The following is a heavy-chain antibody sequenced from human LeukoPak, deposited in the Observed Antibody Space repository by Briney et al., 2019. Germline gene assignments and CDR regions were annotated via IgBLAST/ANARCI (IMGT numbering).Heavy chain of an antibody. V-gene: IGHV4-59*08. Sequence: PSETLSLTCTVSTGSISSYYWSWLRQPPGKGLEWIGYIYDSGSTNYNSSLRSRVTFSVDTSKNQFSLKLSSVTAADTAVYYCAIGTIVRGVDGSLDYWGQGTLVTVSS. CDR2: IYDSGST. J-gene: IGHJ4*02. CDR1: TGSISSYY. CDR3: AIGTIVRGVDGSLDY. D-gene: IGHD3-10*01.